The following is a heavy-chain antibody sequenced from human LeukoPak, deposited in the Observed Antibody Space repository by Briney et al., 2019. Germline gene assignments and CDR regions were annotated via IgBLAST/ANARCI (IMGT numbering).Heavy chain of an antibody. V-gene: IGHV3-30*02. CDR3: AKDQRGAARPGYFQH. Sequence: GGSLRLSCAASGFTFSSYGMHWVRQAPGKGLEWVAFIRYDGSNKYYADSVKGRFTISRDNSKNTLYLQMNSLRAEDTAVYYCAKDQRGAARPGYFQHWGQGTLVTVSS. D-gene: IGHD6-6*01. CDR1: GFTFSSYG. J-gene: IGHJ1*01. CDR2: IRYDGSNK.